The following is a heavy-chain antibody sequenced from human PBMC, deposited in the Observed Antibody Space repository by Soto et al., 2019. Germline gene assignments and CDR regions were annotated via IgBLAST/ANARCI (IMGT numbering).Heavy chain of an antibody. CDR2: IYYTGNS. J-gene: IGHJ4*02. V-gene: IGHV4-30-4*01. D-gene: IGHD2-2*01. CDR1: GASISGGDYY. CDR3: ARATYDSSTYYLDY. Sequence: QVHLQESGPGLVKPSQTLSLTCTLSGASISGGDYYWTWIRQPPRKGLEWIGSIYYTGNSYYNPSLQSRAFISVDPSDNQFSLKLSSMTAADTAIYYCARATYDSSTYYLDYWGQGTLVTVSS.